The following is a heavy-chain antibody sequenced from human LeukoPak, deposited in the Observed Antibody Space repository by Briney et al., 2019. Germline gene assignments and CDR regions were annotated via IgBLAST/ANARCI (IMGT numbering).Heavy chain of an antibody. D-gene: IGHD3-22*01. V-gene: IGHV3-9*01. CDR3: AKDVYYDSSGYYFDY. Sequence: PGGSLRLSCAASGFTFDDYDMHWVRQAPGRGLEGVSGISWNSGSIGYADSVKGRFTISRDNAKNSLYLQMNSLRAEDTALYYCAKDVYYDSSGYYFDYWGQGTLVTVSS. CDR1: GFTFDDYD. CDR2: ISWNSGSI. J-gene: IGHJ4*02.